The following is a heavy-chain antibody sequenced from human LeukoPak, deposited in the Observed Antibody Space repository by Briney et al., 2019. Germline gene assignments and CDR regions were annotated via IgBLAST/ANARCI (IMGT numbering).Heavy chain of an antibody. CDR1: GFTFSSYA. J-gene: IGHJ6*04. CDR2: ISSNGGST. Sequence: GGSLRLSCSASGFTFSSYAMHWVRQAPGKGLEYVSAISSNGGSTYYADSAKGRFTISRDNSKNTLYLQMSSLRAEDTAVYYCVKDRGITMVRGVIGYYGMDVWGKGTTVTVSS. CDR3: VKDRGITMVRGVIGYYGMDV. V-gene: IGHV3-64D*06. D-gene: IGHD3-10*01.